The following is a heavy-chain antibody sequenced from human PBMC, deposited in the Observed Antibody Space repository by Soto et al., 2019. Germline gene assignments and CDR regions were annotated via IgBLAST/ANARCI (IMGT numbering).Heavy chain of an antibody. Sequence: SETLSLTCAVYGGSFIGYYWSWILQPPGKGLEWIGEINHSGSTNYNPSLKSRVTISVDTSKNQFSLKLSSVTAADTAVYYCASCRRVRVISGRYFDYWGQGTLVTVSS. D-gene: IGHD1-26*01. CDR1: GGSFIGYY. J-gene: IGHJ4*02. CDR2: INHSGST. CDR3: ASCRRVRVISGRYFDY. V-gene: IGHV4-34*01.